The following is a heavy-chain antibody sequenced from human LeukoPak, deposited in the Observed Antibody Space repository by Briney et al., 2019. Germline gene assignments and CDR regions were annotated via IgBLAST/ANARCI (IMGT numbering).Heavy chain of an antibody. Sequence: GGSLRLSCAASGFTVSSYAMTWVRQAPGKGPEWVSAISGGGGSTYYADSVKGRFTISRDNFKNTVYLQMNSLRAEDTAVYHCARGSGSNYYYFDYWGQGTLVTASS. D-gene: IGHD3-10*01. CDR3: ARGSGSNYYYFDY. V-gene: IGHV3-23*01. J-gene: IGHJ4*02. CDR1: GFTVSSYA. CDR2: ISGGGGST.